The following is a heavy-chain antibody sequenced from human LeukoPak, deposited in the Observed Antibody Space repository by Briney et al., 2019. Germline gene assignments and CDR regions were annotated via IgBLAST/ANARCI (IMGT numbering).Heavy chain of an antibody. Sequence: GGSLRLSCAASGFTFSSYGMHWVRQAPGKGLEWVAFIRYDGSNKYYADSVKGRFTISRDNSKNTLHLQMNSLRAEDTAVYYCAKDLYSCGWYSPWYFDLWGRGTLVTVS. V-gene: IGHV3-30*02. D-gene: IGHD6-19*01. CDR1: GFTFSSYG. J-gene: IGHJ2*01. CDR2: IRYDGSNK. CDR3: AKDLYSCGWYSPWYFDL.